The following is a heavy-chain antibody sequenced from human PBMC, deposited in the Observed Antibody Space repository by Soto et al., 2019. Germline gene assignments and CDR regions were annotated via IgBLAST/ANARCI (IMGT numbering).Heavy chain of an antibody. Sequence: REALRHSWVGSGVTFRTHAKRWVRQAPGKGLERVSSISSSSSYIYYADPVKGRFTTSRDNANNSLYLQINSLRAEDAAVYYCVSRGSPAFWGQGILVTV. J-gene: IGHJ4*02. D-gene: IGHD2-15*01. CDR1: GVTFRTHA. CDR3: VSRGSPAF. V-gene: IGHV3-21*01. CDR2: ISSSSSYI.